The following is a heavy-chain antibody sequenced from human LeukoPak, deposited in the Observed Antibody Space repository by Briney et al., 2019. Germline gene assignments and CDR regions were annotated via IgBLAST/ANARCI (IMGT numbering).Heavy chain of an antibody. Sequence: GGSLRPSCTASGFTFGDYAMSWFRQAPGKGLEWVGFIRSKAYGGTTEYAASVKGRFTISRDDSKSIAYLQMNSLKTEDTAVYYCTRDHQLWSGREVFDYWGQGTLVTVSS. CDR3: TRDHQLWSGREVFDY. J-gene: IGHJ4*02. CDR1: GFTFGDYA. D-gene: IGHD5-18*01. V-gene: IGHV3-49*03. CDR2: IRSKAYGGTT.